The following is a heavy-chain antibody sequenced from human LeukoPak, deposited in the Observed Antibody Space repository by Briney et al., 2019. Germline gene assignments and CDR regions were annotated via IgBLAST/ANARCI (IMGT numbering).Heavy chain of an antibody. CDR2: IWYDGSNK. V-gene: IGHV3-33*01. CDR1: GFTFSTYG. J-gene: IGHJ4*02. CDR3: ARVAGVYTSGPVTY. Sequence: PGGSLRLSCAASGFTFSTYGMYWVRQAPGKGLEWVAVIWYDGSNKYYADSVKGRFTISRDNSKNTLYLQMNSLRAEDTAVYYCARVAGVYTSGPVTYWGQGTLVTVSS. D-gene: IGHD6-19*01.